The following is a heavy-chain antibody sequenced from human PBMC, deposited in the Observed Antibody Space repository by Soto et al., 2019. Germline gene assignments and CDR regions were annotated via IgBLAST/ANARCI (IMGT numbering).Heavy chain of an antibody. CDR3: ARDTYANFDY. CDR2: VNPGSGTT. J-gene: IGHJ4*02. CDR1: GYTFTSYD. Sequence: ASVKVSCKASGYTFTSYDINWVRQAPGQGLEWMGWVNPGSGTTSFAQKFQGRVTMTRDTSISTAYMELSGLRSDDTAMYYCARDTYANFDYWGQGTLVTVSS. D-gene: IGHD2-8*01. V-gene: IGHV1-2*02.